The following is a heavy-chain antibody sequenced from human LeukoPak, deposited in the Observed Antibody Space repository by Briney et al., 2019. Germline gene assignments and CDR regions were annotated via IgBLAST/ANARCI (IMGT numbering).Heavy chain of an antibody. CDR2: INWNGGSR. Sequence: GGSLRLSCAASGFNFDDYVMSWVSQAPGKGLEWVSGINWNGGSRGYADSVKGRFTISRDNAKNSLYLQMNSLRAEDTALYYCARSRHSYDSSGFPHYWGQGTLVTVSS. CDR3: ARSRHSYDSSGFPHY. J-gene: IGHJ4*02. CDR1: GFNFDDYV. D-gene: IGHD3-22*01. V-gene: IGHV3-20*04.